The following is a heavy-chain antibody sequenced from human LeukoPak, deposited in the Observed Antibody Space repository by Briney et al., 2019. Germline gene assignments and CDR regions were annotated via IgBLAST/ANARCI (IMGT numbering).Heavy chain of an antibody. CDR1: GYTFTGYY. V-gene: IGHV1-2*02. Sequence: ASVKVSCKASGYTFTGYYMPWVRQAPGQGLEWMGWINPNSGGTNYAQKFQGRVTMTRDTSISTAYMELSRLRSDDTAVYYCARTARYREAYYYYYYMDVWGKGTTVTVSS. D-gene: IGHD5-18*01. J-gene: IGHJ6*03. CDR2: INPNSGGT. CDR3: ARTARYREAYYYYYYMDV.